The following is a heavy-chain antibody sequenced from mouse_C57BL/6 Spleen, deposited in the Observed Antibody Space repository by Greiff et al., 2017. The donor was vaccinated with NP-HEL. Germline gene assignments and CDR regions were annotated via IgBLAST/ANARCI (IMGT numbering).Heavy chain of an antibody. CDR3: ASSSGRNYDGAMDY. J-gene: IGHJ4*01. Sequence: QVQLQQSGAELVRPGSSVKLSCKASGYTFTSYWMHWVKQRPIQGLEWIGNIDPSDSETHYNQKFKDKATLTVDKSSSTAYMQLSSLTSEDSAVYYCASSSGRNYDGAMDYWGQGTSVTVSS. V-gene: IGHV1-52*01. D-gene: IGHD2-1*01. CDR2: IDPSDSET. CDR1: GYTFTSYW.